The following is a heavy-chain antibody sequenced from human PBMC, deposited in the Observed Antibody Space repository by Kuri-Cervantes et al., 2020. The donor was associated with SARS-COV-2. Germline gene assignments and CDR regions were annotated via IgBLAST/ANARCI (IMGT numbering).Heavy chain of an antibody. Sequence: GESLKISCSASGFTFRSYAMHWVRQAPGKGLEYVSAISTNGGSTYYADSVKGRFTISRDNSKNTLYLQMSSLGAEDTAVYYCVRSGAVAGTFDYWGQGTLVTVSS. D-gene: IGHD6-19*01. CDR2: ISTNGGST. CDR3: VRSGAVAGTFDY. CDR1: GFTFRSYA. J-gene: IGHJ4*02. V-gene: IGHV3-64D*08.